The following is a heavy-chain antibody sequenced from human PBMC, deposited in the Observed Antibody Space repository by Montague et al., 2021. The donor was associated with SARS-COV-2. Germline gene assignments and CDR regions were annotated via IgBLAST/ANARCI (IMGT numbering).Heavy chain of an antibody. J-gene: IGHJ4*02. Sequence: SLRLSCAASGFTFSSYAMSWVRQAPGKGPEWVSAISGSGGSTYFADSVKGRFTISRDNSKNTLYLQMHSLRAEDTAVYYCARYSSSSTTHFDYWGQGTLVTVSS. CDR3: ARYSSSSTTHFDY. V-gene: IGHV3-23*01. D-gene: IGHD6-6*01. CDR2: ISGSGGST. CDR1: GFTFSSYA.